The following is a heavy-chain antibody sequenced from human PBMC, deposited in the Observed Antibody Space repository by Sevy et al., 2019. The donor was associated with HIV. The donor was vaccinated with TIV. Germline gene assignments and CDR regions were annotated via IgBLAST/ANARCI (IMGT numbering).Heavy chain of an antibody. V-gene: IGHV3-30*04. CDR2: ISYDGSNK. CDR1: GFTFSSYA. Sequence: GGSLRLSCAASGFTFSSYAMYWVRQAPGMGLEWVAVISYDGSNKYYADSVKGRFTISRDNSKNTLYLQMNSLRAEDTAVYYCARERGGYCSSTSCPEAYYYYGMDVWGQGTTVTVSS. CDR3: ARERGGYCSSTSCPEAYYYYGMDV. D-gene: IGHD2-2*01. J-gene: IGHJ6*02.